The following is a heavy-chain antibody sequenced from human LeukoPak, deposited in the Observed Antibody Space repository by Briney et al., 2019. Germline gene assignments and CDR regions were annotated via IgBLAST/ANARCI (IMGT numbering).Heavy chain of an antibody. CDR2: MNPNSGNT. J-gene: IGHJ4*02. D-gene: IGHD6-13*01. Sequence: GASVKVSCKASGYTFTSYGINWVRQATGQGLEWMGWMNPNSGNTGYAQKFQGRVTMTRNTSISTAYMELSSLRSEDTAVYYCARGGIMASSSPMDYWGQGTLVTVSS. CDR3: ARGGIMASSSPMDY. CDR1: GYTFTSYG. V-gene: IGHV1-8*02.